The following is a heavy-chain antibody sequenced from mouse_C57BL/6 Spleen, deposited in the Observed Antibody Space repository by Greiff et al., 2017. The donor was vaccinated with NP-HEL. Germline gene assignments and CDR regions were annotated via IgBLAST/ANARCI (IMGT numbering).Heavy chain of an antibody. V-gene: IGHV1-26*01. Sequence: VQLQQSGPELVKPGASVKISCKASGYTFTDYYMNWVQQSHGKSLEWIGDINPNNGGTSYNQKFKGKATLTVDKSSSTGYLELRSLTSEDSAVYYCAREGYAMDYWGQGTSVTVSS. CDR2: INPNNGGT. CDR1: GYTFTDYY. J-gene: IGHJ4*01. CDR3: AREGYAMDY.